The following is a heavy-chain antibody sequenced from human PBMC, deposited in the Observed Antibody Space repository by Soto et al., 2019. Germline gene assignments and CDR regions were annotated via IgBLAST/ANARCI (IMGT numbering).Heavy chain of an antibody. CDR2: IYYSGST. CDR1: GGSISSGDYY. CDR3: AREYYYDSSGCTFDY. V-gene: IGHV4-30-4*01. J-gene: IGHJ4*02. D-gene: IGHD3-22*01. Sequence: SETLSLTCTVSGGSISSGDYYWSWIRQPPGKGLEWIGYIYYSGSTYYNPSLKSRVTISVDTSKNQFSLKLSSVTAADTAVYYCAREYYYDSSGCTFDYWGQGTLVTVSS.